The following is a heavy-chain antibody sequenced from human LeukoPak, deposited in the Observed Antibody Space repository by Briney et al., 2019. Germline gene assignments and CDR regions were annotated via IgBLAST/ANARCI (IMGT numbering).Heavy chain of an antibody. D-gene: IGHD3-22*01. J-gene: IGHJ3*02. V-gene: IGHV4-30-2*01. CDR2: IYHSGST. CDR3: ARDLYYYDSSGYDAFDI. Sequence: SQTLSLTCAVSGGSISSGGYSWSWIRQPPGKGLEWIGYIYHSGSTYYNPSLKSRVTIPVDRSKNQFSLKLSSVTAADTAVYYCARDLYYYDSSGYDAFDIWGQGTMVTVSS. CDR1: GGSISSGGYS.